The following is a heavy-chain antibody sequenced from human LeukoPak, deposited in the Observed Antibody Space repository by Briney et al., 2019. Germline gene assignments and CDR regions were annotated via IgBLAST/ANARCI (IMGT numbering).Heavy chain of an antibody. V-gene: IGHV3-23*01. CDR3: TTWVGAHFDF. J-gene: IGHJ4*02. CDR1: GFTFSSYA. D-gene: IGHD1-26*01. Sequence: GGSLRLSCAASGFTFSSYAMSWVRQAPGKGLEWVSSIDGPTFRTHYADSVMGRFTISRDNSKNTLYLQMNSLRAEDTAVYFCTTWVGAHFDFWGQGTLVTVSS. CDR2: IDGPTFRT.